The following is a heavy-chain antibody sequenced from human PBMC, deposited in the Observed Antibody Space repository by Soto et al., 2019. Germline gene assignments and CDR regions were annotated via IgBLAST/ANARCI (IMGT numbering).Heavy chain of an antibody. J-gene: IGHJ4*02. D-gene: IGHD3-22*01. Sequence: MHWVLQSPGKGLEWVAFISDDGSHVSYGESVQGRFTISRDNFKNTLYLQMNSLIAADTAVYYCAKDLAVILVFTVVFAYGRQGTRVTVSS. CDR3: AKDLAVILVFTVVFAY. CDR2: ISDDGSHV. V-gene: IGHV3-30*18.